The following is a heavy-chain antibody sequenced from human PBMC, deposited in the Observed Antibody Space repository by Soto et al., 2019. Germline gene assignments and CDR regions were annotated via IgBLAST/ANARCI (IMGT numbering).Heavy chain of an antibody. Sequence: ASVKVSCKASGYTFTNYYVHWVRQAPGQGLEWMGVINPTGGRASYAPKFQGRVTLTRDTSTSTAYMELSSLRSDDTAVYFCSRLTTMVREINDDPFDFWGQGTLVTVSS. CDR3: SRLTTMVREINDDPFDF. V-gene: IGHV1-46*03. CDR1: GYTFTNYY. D-gene: IGHD3-10*01. J-gene: IGHJ4*03. CDR2: INPTGGRA.